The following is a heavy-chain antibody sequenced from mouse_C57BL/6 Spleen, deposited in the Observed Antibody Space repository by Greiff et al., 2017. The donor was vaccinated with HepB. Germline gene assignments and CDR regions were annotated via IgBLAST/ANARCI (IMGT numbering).Heavy chain of an antibody. CDR2: IYPRSGNT. CDR1: GYTFTSYG. J-gene: IGHJ4*01. Sequence: VQLQQSGAELARPGASVKLSCKASGYTFTSYGISWVKQRTGQGLEWIGEIYPRSGNTYYNEKFTGKATLTADKSSSTAYIELRSLTSEDSAVYFWARVRDIYYDYEGYYAMDYWGQGTTVTVSS. D-gene: IGHD2-4*01. V-gene: IGHV1-81*01. CDR3: ARVRDIYYDYEGYYAMDY.